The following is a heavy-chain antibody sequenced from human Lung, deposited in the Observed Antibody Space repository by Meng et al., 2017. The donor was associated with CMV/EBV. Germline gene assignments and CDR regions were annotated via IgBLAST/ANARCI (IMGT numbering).Heavy chain of an antibody. CDR2: IIPVLSTE. Sequence: SXXVSXKAPGATFNNYAFSWVRQAPGQGLEWMGGIIPVLSTEKYAQKFQGRVTLTTDESTTTAYMELSGLRSDGTAVYYRAKARWQFYSDSSDYYYFHHTXGQGXLVTVSS. V-gene: IGHV1-69*05. CDR3: AKARWQFYSDSSDYYYFHHT. CDR1: GATFNNYA. D-gene: IGHD3-22*01. J-gene: IGHJ5*02.